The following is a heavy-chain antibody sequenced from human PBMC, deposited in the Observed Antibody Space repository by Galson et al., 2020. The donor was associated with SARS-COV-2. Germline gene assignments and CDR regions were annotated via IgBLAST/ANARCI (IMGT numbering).Heavy chain of an antibody. D-gene: IGHD6-19*01. J-gene: IGHJ1*01. CDR3: AKEAGSGWATDYFQH. V-gene: IGHV3-23*01. Sequence: GESLKISCAASGFTFNKNAMGWVRQAPGKGLEWVSLITDNGGNTYYPDSVKGRFTISRDNSKNTLFLQMNSLRDEDTAVYFCAKEAGSGWATDYFQHWGQGTLVTVSS. CDR1: GFTFNKNA. CDR2: ITDNGGNT.